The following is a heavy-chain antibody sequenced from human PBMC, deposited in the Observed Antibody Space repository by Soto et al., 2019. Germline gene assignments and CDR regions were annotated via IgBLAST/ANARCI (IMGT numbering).Heavy chain of an antibody. D-gene: IGHD3-9*01. Sequence: SETLSLTCTVSACSISSGYYWIWIRQTPGTGLEWIGCIYYSRSTNYNPSLKSRLTISVDTSKNQFSLRLSSVTAADTAVYYCARLPFAKSYYDILTGQGGLDPWGQRTLVTVSS. CDR1: ACSISSGYY. V-gene: IGHV4-59*08. CDR2: IYYSRST. CDR3: ARLPFAKSYYDILTGQGGLDP. J-gene: IGHJ5*02.